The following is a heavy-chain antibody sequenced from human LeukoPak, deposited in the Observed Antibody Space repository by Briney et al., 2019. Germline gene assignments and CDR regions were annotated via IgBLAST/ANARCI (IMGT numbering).Heavy chain of an antibody. J-gene: IGHJ4*02. CDR3: ARDDPVTKSSPFDY. Sequence: GESLRLSCAASGFTFSSYWMHWVRQAPGKGLVWVSRINSDGSTTSYADSVKGRFTISRDNSENTLYLQMNRLRVEDTAVYYCARDDPVTKSSPFDYWGQGTLVTVSS. CDR2: INSDGSTT. D-gene: IGHD4-17*01. V-gene: IGHV3-74*01. CDR1: GFTFSSYW.